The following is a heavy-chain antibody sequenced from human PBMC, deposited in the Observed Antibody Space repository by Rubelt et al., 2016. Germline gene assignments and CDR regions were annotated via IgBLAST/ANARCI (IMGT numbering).Heavy chain of an antibody. J-gene: IGHJ3*02. D-gene: IGHD4-17*01. CDR2: INHSGST. CDR1: GGSFSGYY. Sequence: QVQLQQWGAGLLKPSETLSLTCAVYGGSFSGYYWSWIRQPPGKGLEWIGEINHSGSTNYNPSLKGLVTISVDTSKDQFSLKLSSVTAADTAVYYCARHARFYGDYVLSAFDIWGQGTMVTVSS. V-gene: IGHV4-34*01. CDR3: ARHARFYGDYVLSAFDI.